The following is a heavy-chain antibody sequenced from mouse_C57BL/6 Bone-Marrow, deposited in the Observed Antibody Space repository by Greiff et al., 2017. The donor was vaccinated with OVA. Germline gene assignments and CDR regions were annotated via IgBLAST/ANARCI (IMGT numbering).Heavy chain of an antibody. CDR1: GYSFTDYN. V-gene: IGHV1-39*01. D-gene: IGHD2-5*01. CDR2: INPNYGTT. J-gene: IGHJ4*01. CDR3: ARNYSNFYAVDY. Sequence: VQLMESGPELVKPGASVKLSCKASGYSFTDYNMNWVKQSNGKSLEWIGVINPNYGTTSYNQKFKGKATLTVDPSSSTAYMQLNSLTSEDSAVYYCARNYSNFYAVDYRGKGTTVTVSS.